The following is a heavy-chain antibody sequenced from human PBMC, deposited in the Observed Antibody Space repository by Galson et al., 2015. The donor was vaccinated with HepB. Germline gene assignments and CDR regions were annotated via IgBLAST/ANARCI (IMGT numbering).Heavy chain of an antibody. D-gene: IGHD6-6*01. CDR3: ARDGPTTGRQGLDI. V-gene: IGHV3-33*01. J-gene: IGHJ3*02. CDR1: GFTFSNYG. CDR2: IWDDGSNK. Sequence: SLRLSCAASGFTFSNYGFHWVRQAPGKGLEWVAIIWDDGSNKYYADSVKGRFTTSKDNSKNTLSLQMDSLRVEDTAMYYCARDGPTTGRQGLDIWGQGTMVTVSS.